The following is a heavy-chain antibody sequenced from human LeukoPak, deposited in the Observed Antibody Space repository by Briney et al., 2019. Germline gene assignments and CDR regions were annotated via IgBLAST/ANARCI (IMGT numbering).Heavy chain of an antibody. V-gene: IGHV3-30*02. CDR3: AKDRWVTMARGVYFDY. CDR2: IRYDGSDQ. Sequence: PGGSLRLSCAASGFTFSSYAMSWVRQAPGKGLEWVAFIRYDGSDQDYADSVKDRFTISRDNSKNTLYLEMNSLRPEDTAVYYCAKDRWVTMARGVYFDYWGQGTLVTVSS. D-gene: IGHD3-10*01. J-gene: IGHJ4*02. CDR1: GFTFSSYA.